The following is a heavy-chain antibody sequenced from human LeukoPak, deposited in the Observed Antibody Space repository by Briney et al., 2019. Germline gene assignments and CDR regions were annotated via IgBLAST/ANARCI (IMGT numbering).Heavy chain of an antibody. D-gene: IGHD3-10*01. CDR1: GFTFSSYA. J-gene: IGHJ4*02. V-gene: IGHV3-23*01. CDR2: ISGSGGST. Sequence: GGSLRLSCAASGFTFSSYAMSWVRQAPGKGLEWVSAISGSGGSTYYADSVRGRFTISRENSKNTLYLQMNSLRAEDTAVYYCAKGSSGSYGYWGQGTLVTVSS. CDR3: AKGSSGSYGY.